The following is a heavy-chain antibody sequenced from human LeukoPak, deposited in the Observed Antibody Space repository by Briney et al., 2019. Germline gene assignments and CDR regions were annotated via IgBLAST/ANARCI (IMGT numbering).Heavy chain of an antibody. Sequence: GASVKVSCKASGGTFSSYAISWVRQAPGQGLEWMGGIIPIFGTANYAQKFQGRVTITADESTSTAYMELSSLRSDDTAVYYCARQGYYDSSGYHGAFDIWGQGTMVTVSS. CDR1: GGTFSSYA. CDR2: IIPIFGTA. D-gene: IGHD3-22*01. CDR3: ARQGYYDSSGYHGAFDI. J-gene: IGHJ3*02. V-gene: IGHV1-69*13.